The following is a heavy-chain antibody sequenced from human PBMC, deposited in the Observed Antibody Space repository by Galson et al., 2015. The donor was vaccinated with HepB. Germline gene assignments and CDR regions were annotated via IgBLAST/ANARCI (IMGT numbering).Heavy chain of an antibody. CDR3: ARDYYGSGSYPYRFDY. CDR2: TYYRSKWYN. D-gene: IGHD3-10*01. CDR1: GDSVSSNSAA. Sequence: CAISGDSVSSNSAAWNWIRQSPSRGLEWLGRTYYRSKWYNDYAVSVKSRITINPDTSKNQFSLQLNSVTPEDTAVYYCARDYYGSGSYPYRFDYWGQGTLVTVSS. V-gene: IGHV6-1*01. J-gene: IGHJ4*02.